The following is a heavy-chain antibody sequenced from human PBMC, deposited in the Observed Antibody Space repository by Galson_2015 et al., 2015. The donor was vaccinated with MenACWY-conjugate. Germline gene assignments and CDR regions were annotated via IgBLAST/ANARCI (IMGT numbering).Heavy chain of an antibody. CDR3: ARHPPGGRGMDV. Sequence: QSGAEVKKPGESLKISCKGTGYSFTNYWIAWVRQMPGKGLEWMGLIDPVDSNTRYGPSFQGQVTTSADKSISTAYLQWTSLRASDTAMYYCARHPPGGRGMDVWGQGTTVTVSS. CDR1: GYSFTNYW. D-gene: IGHD1-26*01. CDR2: IDPVDSNT. V-gene: IGHV5-51*01. J-gene: IGHJ6*02.